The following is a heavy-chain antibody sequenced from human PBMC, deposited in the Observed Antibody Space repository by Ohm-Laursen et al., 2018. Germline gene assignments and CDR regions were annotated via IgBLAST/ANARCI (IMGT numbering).Heavy chain of an antibody. CDR2: MYHSGST. CDR1: GGSITSHY. V-gene: IGHV4-59*11. CDR3: ARDRGGYSGYEVDY. J-gene: IGHJ4*02. Sequence: SDTLSLTCTVSGGSITSHYWSWIRQSPGKGLEWIGYMYHSGSTRYNDSLKNRVYISVDTSKNQFSLKLSSVTAADTAVYYCARDRGGYSGYEVDYWGQGTLVTVSS. D-gene: IGHD5-12*01.